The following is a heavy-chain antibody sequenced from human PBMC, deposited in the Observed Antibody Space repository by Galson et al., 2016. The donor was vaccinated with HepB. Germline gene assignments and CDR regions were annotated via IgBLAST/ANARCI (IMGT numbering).Heavy chain of an antibody. D-gene: IGHD2-15*01. CDR3: AYSHYFDY. V-gene: IGHV3-74*01. CDR2: ARGDGNFI. J-gene: IGHJ4*02. Sequence: SLRLSCAASGLSFSDRWMHWVRQAPGKGLVWVSRARGDGNFIVYADAVKGRFTTSRDNAKNTLYLQMNSLRTEDTAVYYCAYSHYFDYWGQGSLVTVSS. CDR1: GLSFSDRW.